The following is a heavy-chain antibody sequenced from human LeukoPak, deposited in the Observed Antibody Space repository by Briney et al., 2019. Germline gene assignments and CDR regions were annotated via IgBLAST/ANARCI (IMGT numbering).Heavy chain of an antibody. Sequence: PSETLSLTCTVSGGSISSYYWSWVRQPPGKGLEWIGYIYYSGSTNYNPSLKSRVTISVDTSKNQFSLKLSSVTAADTAVYYCASFSSTSPGALDPWGQGTLVTVSS. CDR1: GGSISSYY. V-gene: IGHV4-59*01. CDR3: ASFSSTSPGALDP. CDR2: IYYSGST. J-gene: IGHJ5*02. D-gene: IGHD2-2*01.